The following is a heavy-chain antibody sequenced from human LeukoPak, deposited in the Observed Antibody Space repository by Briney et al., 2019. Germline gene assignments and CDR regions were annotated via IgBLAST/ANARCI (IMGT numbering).Heavy chain of an antibody. V-gene: IGHV1-18*01. D-gene: IGHD3-22*01. CDR2: ISAYNGNT. Sequence: ASVKVSCKASGYTFTSYGISWVRQAPGQGLEWMGWISAYNGNTNYAQKLQGRVTMTTDTSTSTAYMELRSLRSDDTAVYYCARQYYYDSSGYYAYYYYYYMDVWGKGTTVTVSS. CDR1: GYTFTSYG. CDR3: ARQYYYDSSGYYAYYYYYYMDV. J-gene: IGHJ6*03.